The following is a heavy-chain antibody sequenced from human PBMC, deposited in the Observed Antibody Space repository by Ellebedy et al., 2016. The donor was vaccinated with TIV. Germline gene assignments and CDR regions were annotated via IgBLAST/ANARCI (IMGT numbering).Heavy chain of an antibody. CDR1: GGSISSYY. D-gene: IGHD4-17*01. Sequence: SETLSLXXTVSGGSISSYYWSWIRQPPGKGLEWIGYIYYSGSTNYNPSLKSRVTISVDTSKNQFSLKLSSVTAADTAVYYCARGRGDYGDYYYYYMDVWGKGTTVTVSS. CDR2: IYYSGST. J-gene: IGHJ6*03. V-gene: IGHV4-59*13. CDR3: ARGRGDYGDYYYYYMDV.